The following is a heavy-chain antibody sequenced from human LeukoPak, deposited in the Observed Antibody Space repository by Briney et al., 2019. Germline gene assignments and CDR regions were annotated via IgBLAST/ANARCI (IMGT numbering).Heavy chain of an antibody. J-gene: IGHJ6*03. D-gene: IGHD6-6*01. V-gene: IGHV3-9*01. Sequence: GGSLRLSCAASGFTFDDYAMHWVRHAPGKGLEWVSGISWNSGSIGYADSVKGRFTISRDNAKNSLYLQMNSLRAEDTALYYCAKGGAARPNAAYYYYYYMDVWGKGTTVTVSS. CDR2: ISWNSGSI. CDR1: GFTFDDYA. CDR3: AKGGAARPNAAYYYYYYMDV.